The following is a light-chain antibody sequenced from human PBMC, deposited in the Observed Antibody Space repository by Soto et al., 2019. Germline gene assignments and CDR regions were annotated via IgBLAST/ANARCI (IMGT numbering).Light chain of an antibody. J-gene: IGLJ1*01. V-gene: IGLV2-8*01. CDR1: SSDVGGYNY. CDR2: DVT. Sequence: QSALTQPPSASGSPGQSVAISCTGTSSDVGGYNYVSWYQQHPGKAPKLMIYDVTKRPSGVPDRFTGSKSGNTTSLTVSGLQAEDEADYYCTSYAGSESHVFGSGTKATV. CDR3: TSYAGSESHV.